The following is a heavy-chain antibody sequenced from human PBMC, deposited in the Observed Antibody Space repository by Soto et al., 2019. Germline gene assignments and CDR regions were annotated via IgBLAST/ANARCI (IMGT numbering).Heavy chain of an antibody. J-gene: IGHJ5*02. V-gene: IGHV4-30-4*01. D-gene: IGHD5-12*01. CDR3: ARDTYSGYDFGL. CDR2: IPSRGRP. CDR1: GPSVAGGSYY. Sequence: PSETLSLTCSVSGPSVAGGSYYWSWVRQPPGKGLEWIGYIPSRGRPFYNPSLTSRGTISADTSKNQLSLQLTSVTAADTAVYYCARDTYSGYDFGLWGQGTLVTVSS.